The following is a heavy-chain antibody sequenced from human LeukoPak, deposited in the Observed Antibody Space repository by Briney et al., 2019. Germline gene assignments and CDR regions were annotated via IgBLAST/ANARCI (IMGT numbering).Heavy chain of an antibody. CDR1: GGSISSYY. Sequence: SETLSLTCTVSGGSISSYYWSWIRQPPGKGLEWIGYIYYSGSTNYNPSLKSRVTISVDTSKNQFSLKLSSVTAADTAVYYCARAVGYCSGGRCFSVWFDPWGQGTLVTVSS. CDR2: IYYSGST. D-gene: IGHD2-15*01. J-gene: IGHJ5*02. CDR3: ARAVGYCSGGRCFSVWFDP. V-gene: IGHV4-59*01.